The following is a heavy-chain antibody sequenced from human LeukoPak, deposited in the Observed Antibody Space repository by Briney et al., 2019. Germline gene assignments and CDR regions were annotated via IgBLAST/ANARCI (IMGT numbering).Heavy chain of an antibody. CDR2: IWYDGSNK. J-gene: IGHJ4*02. D-gene: IGHD3-16*01. CDR1: GFTFSSYG. V-gene: IGHV3-33*06. CDR3: AKGMYDYVWGSYEPAFDY. Sequence: GGSLRLSCAASGFTFSSYGMHWVRQAPGKGLEGVAVIWYDGSNKYYADSVKGRFTISRDNSKNTLYLQMNSLRAEDTAVYYCAKGMYDYVWGSYEPAFDYWGQGTLVTVSS.